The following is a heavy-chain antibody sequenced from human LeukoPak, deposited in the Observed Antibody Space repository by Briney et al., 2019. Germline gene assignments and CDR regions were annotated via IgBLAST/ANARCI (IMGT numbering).Heavy chain of an antibody. V-gene: IGHV1-69*05. CDR1: GGTFSSYA. CDR3: ARDREDYDFWSGYYS. J-gene: IGHJ5*02. Sequence: ASVKVSCKASGGTFSSYAISWVRQAPGQGLEWMGGIIPIFGTANYAQKFQGRVTITTDESTSTAYMELSSLRSEDTAVYYCARDREDYDFWSGYYSWGQETLVTVSS. D-gene: IGHD3-3*01. CDR2: IIPIFGTA.